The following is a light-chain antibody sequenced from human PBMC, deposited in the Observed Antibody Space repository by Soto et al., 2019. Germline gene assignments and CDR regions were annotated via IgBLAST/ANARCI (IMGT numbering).Light chain of an antibody. CDR2: IDD. Sequence: QSVLTQPPSASGTPGQRVTISCFGSGSNIGSNTVHWFQQLPGTAPKLLIYIDDQRPSGVPDRFSGSKSGTSASLAISGLQSEDEADYYCATWDDSLNAAVFGGGTQLTVL. V-gene: IGLV1-44*01. J-gene: IGLJ7*01. CDR3: ATWDDSLNAAV. CDR1: GSNIGSNT.